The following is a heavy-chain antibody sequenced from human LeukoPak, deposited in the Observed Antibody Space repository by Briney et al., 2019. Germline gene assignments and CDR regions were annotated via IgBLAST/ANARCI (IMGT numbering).Heavy chain of an antibody. D-gene: IGHD6-19*01. Sequence: GGSLRLSCAASGFTFSSYAMSWVRQAPGKGLEWVSAISGSGGSTFYADSVNGRSTISRDNSKNILYLQMNSLRAEDTAIYYCARAAPVAGYYYYGMDVWGQGTTVTVSS. CDR1: GFTFSSYA. CDR2: ISGSGGST. J-gene: IGHJ6*02. V-gene: IGHV3-23*01. CDR3: ARAAPVAGYYYYGMDV.